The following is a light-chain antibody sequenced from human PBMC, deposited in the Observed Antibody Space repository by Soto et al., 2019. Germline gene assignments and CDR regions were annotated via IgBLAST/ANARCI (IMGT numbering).Light chain of an antibody. Sequence: DIQMTQSPSSLSASVGDRVTITCRASQSINTWLAWYQQKPGKAPKLLIYRASNLLSGVPSRFSGSGSGTEFTLTISGLQPDDFSIYYCQQYETYSGTFGPGTKVDL. CDR1: QSINTW. V-gene: IGKV1-5*03. J-gene: IGKJ3*01. CDR3: QQYETYSGT. CDR2: RAS.